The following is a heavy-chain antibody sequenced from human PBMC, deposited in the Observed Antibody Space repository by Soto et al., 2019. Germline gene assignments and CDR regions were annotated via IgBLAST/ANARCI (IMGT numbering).Heavy chain of an antibody. Sequence: ASVKVSCKASGYTFISYDINWVRQATGQGLEWMGWMNPNSGNTGYAQKFQGRVTMTRNTSISTAYMELSSLRSEDTAVYYCARGPGVLRFLEWFSYYYMDVWGKGTTVTVSS. V-gene: IGHV1-8*02. CDR2: MNPNSGNT. J-gene: IGHJ6*03. CDR1: GYTFISYD. CDR3: ARGPGVLRFLEWFSYYYMDV. D-gene: IGHD3-3*01.